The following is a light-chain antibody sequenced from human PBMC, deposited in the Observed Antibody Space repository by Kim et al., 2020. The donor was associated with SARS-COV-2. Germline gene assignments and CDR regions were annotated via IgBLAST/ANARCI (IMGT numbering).Light chain of an antibody. Sequence: RATITCKSSQSVLYSSNNKNYLAWYQQKPGQPPKIIMYWASARESGVPDRFSGSGSGTDFTLTISSLQAEDVAVYYCHQYYTSPYTFGQGTKLEI. CDR3: HQYYTSPYT. CDR2: WAS. V-gene: IGKV4-1*01. J-gene: IGKJ2*01. CDR1: QSVLYSSNNKNY.